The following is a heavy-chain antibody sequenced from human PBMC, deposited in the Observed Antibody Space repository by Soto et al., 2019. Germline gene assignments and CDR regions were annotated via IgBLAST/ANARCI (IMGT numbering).Heavy chain of an antibody. V-gene: IGHV4-34*01. CDR1: GGSFIGYY. Sequence: PSETLSLTCAVYGGSFIGYYWSWIRQPPGKGLEWIGEINHSGSTNYNPSLKSRVTISVDTSKNQFSLKLSSVTAADTAVYYCARPYYDFWSGYYEGNWFDPWGQGTLVTVSS. CDR2: INHSGST. D-gene: IGHD3-3*01. J-gene: IGHJ5*02. CDR3: ARPYYDFWSGYYEGNWFDP.